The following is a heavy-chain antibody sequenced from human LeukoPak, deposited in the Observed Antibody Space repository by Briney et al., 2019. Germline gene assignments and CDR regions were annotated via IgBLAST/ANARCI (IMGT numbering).Heavy chain of an antibody. J-gene: IGHJ4*02. D-gene: IGHD3-22*01. CDR3: AREVGSSGYYSSGNFDY. CDR2: ISPYTGKT. CDR1: GYTLATHG. V-gene: IGHV1-18*01. Sequence: ASVKVSCKASGYTLATHGISWVRQAPGQGLEWMGWISPYTGKTNFAQKVQGRVTMTTDTSTNTLYMELRSLTSDDTAVYYCAREVGSSGYYSSGNFDYWGQGTLVTVSS.